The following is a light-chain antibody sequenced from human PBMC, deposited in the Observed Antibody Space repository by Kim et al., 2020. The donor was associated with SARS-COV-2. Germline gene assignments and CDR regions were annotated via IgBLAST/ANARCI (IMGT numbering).Light chain of an antibody. J-gene: IGLJ3*02. CDR3: QSYDTSLGGSWV. V-gene: IGLV1-40*01. CDR1: RSNIGSGYD. Sequence: QSVLTQPPSVSGAPGQRVTISCTGGRSNIGSGYDVHWYQQLPETAPKLLVSGHNIRPSGVPDRFSASKSGTSASLAISGLQAEDEADYYCQSYDTSLGGSWVFGGGTQLTVL. CDR2: GHN.